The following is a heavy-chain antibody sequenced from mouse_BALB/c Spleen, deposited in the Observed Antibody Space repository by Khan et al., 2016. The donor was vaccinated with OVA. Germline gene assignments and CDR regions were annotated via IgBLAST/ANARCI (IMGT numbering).Heavy chain of an antibody. CDR3: ARSYYYGAWFAY. CDR2: IWAGGST. Sequence: QVQLKESGPGLVAPSQSLSITCTVSGFSLTTYGVHWVRQPPGKGLEWLGVIWAGGSTNYNSALMSRLSISQDNSKSQAFLKMNRLQTDDTAMYYCARSYYYGAWFAYWGQGTLVTVSA. J-gene: IGHJ3*01. D-gene: IGHD1-1*01. CDR1: GFSLTTYG. V-gene: IGHV2-9*02.